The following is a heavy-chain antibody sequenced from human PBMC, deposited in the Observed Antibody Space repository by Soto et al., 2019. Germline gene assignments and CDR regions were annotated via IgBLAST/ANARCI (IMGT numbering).Heavy chain of an antibody. J-gene: IGHJ5*02. CDR3: ARSDWFDP. CDR1: GITINGYW. CDR2: IKSDGSVT. Sequence: EVQLVESGGGLVQPGGSLRLSCAASGITINGYWMSWVRQVPGKGLVWVSRIKSDGSVTSYADSVKGRFTISRDNAKNTLYLQMTSLRAEDTAVYYCARSDWFDPWGQGNLVTVSS. V-gene: IGHV3-74*01.